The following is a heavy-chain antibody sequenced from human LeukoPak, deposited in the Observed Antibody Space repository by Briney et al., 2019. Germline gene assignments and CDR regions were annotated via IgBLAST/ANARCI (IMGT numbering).Heavy chain of an antibody. CDR3: ARDLMAANGEYYFYY. V-gene: IGHV3-48*04. D-gene: IGHD6-13*01. J-gene: IGHJ4*02. CDR2: ISSSSSTI. Sequence: GGSLRLSCAASGFTFSSYSMNWVRQAPGKGLEWVSYISSSSSTIYYADSVKGRFTISRDNAKNSLYLQMNSLRAEDTAVYYCARDLMAANGEYYFYYWGQGTLVTASS. CDR1: GFTFSSYS.